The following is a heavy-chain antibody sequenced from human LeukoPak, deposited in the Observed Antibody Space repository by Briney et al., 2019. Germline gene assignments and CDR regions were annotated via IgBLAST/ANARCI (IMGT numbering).Heavy chain of an antibody. V-gene: IGHV4-39*01. CDR3: ARLGYYDSSGYYCFDY. Sequence: SETLSLTCTVSGGSISSSSYYWGWIRQPPGKGLEWFGSIYYSGSTYYNPSLKSRVTISVDTSKNQFSLKLSSVTAADTAVYYCARLGYYDSSGYYCFDYWGQGTLVTVSS. D-gene: IGHD3-22*01. J-gene: IGHJ4*02. CDR2: IYYSGST. CDR1: GGSISSSSYY.